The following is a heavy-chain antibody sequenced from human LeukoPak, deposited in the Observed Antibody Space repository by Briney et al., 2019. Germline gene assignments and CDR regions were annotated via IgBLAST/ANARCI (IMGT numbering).Heavy chain of an antibody. CDR1: GYTFTSYD. CDR2: MNPNSGNT. J-gene: IGHJ4*02. D-gene: IGHD1-26*01. V-gene: IGHV1-8*01. CDR3: AVPEGSAPGFDY. Sequence: ASVKVSCKASGYTFTSYDINWVRQATGQGLEWMGWMNPNSGNTGYAQKFQGRVTMTRNTSISTAYMELSGLRSEDTAVYYCAVPEGSAPGFDYWGQGTLVTVSS.